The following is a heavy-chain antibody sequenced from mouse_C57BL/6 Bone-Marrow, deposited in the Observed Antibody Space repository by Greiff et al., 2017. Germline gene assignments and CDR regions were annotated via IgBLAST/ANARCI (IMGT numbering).Heavy chain of an antibody. V-gene: IGHV1-61*01. Sequence: VQLQQPGAELVRPGSSVKLSCKASGYTFTSYWMDWVKQRPGQGLAWIGNIYPSDRETLYYQRFKDKATLTVDKYPIPSHMQLSRLTSDDSAGDFCARGGDYSNVFDYWGQGTLVTVSA. J-gene: IGHJ3*01. CDR2: IYPSDRET. D-gene: IGHD2-5*01. CDR1: GYTFTSYW. CDR3: ARGGDYSNVFDY.